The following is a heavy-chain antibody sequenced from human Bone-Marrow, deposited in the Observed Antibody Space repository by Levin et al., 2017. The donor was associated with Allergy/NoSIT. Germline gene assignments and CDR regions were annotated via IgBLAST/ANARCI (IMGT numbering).Heavy chain of an antibody. Sequence: GGSLRLSCAASGFTFSTSGMHWVRQAPGKGLEWVALISFDGSNKLSAGSVKGRFTISRDNSKNTLYLQMNSLRLDDTAVYYCAKDWDYGYSSPAIDYWGRGTQVTVSS. CDR2: ISFDGSNK. CDR3: AKDWDYGYSSPAIDY. V-gene: IGHV3-30*18. D-gene: IGHD3-10*01. J-gene: IGHJ4*02. CDR1: GFTFSTSG.